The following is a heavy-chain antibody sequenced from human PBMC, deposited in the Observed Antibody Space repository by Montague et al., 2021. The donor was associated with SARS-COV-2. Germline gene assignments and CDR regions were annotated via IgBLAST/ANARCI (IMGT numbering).Heavy chain of an antibody. Sequence: SLRLSCAASRFTFDDYAMHWVRQVPGKGLEWVSGISWNSGRIGYVDSVRGRFTISRDNAKNSLYLQMNSLRAEDTALYFCAKGTTTGYFYGMDVWGQGTTVTVSS. CDR2: ISWNSGRI. CDR3: AKGTTTGYFYGMDV. D-gene: IGHD1-1*01. CDR1: RFTFDDYA. J-gene: IGHJ6*02. V-gene: IGHV3-9*01.